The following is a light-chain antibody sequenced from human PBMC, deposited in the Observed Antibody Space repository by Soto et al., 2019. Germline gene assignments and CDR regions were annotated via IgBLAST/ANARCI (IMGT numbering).Light chain of an antibody. J-gene: IGLJ1*01. CDR3: CSYAGSYTWV. V-gene: IGLV2-11*01. CDR2: DVR. Sequence: QSALTQPRSVSGSPGQSVTISCTGTSSDVGGYNYVSWYRQHPGKAPKLMIYDVRKRPSGVPDRFSGSKSGNTASLTISGLQAEDEADYYCCSYAGSYTWVFVTGTKLTVL. CDR1: SSDVGGYNY.